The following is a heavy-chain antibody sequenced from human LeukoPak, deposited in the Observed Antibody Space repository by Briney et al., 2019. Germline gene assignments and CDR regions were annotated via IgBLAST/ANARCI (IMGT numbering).Heavy chain of an antibody. CDR1: GFRFSSYA. V-gene: IGHV3-23*01. CDR2: ISGSGGST. Sequence: PGGSLRLSCAASGFRFSSYAMSWVRQAPGKGLEWVSGISGSGGSTYYADSVKGRFTISRDNSKNTLYLQMNSLRAEDTAVYYCAEDISPDTAMAPPDAFDTWGQGTMVTVSS. D-gene: IGHD5-18*01. CDR3: AEDISPDTAMAPPDAFDT. J-gene: IGHJ3*02.